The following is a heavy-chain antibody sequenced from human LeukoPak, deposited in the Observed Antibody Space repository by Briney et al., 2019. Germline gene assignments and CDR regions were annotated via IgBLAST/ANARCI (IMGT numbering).Heavy chain of an antibody. CDR1: GSSLDNYA. Sequence: GGSLRLSCKASGSSLDNYAMSWVRQAPGKGLEYIAYISRSSLAINYAESVRGRFIVSRDDARNSLYLQMNGLRADDTAVYHCAGDPSVGSTWYYYVDVWGKGTTVTVSS. CDR2: ISRSSLAI. D-gene: IGHD6-13*01. CDR3: AGDPSVGSTWYYYVDV. V-gene: IGHV3-48*04. J-gene: IGHJ6*03.